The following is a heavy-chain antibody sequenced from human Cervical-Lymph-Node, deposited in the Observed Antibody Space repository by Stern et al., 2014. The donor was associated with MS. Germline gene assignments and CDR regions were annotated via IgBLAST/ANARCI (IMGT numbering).Heavy chain of an antibody. CDR3: ARDRGSSGYNFDY. J-gene: IGHJ4*02. V-gene: IGHV3-48*02. Sequence: EVQLEESGGGLVQPGGSLRLSCAASGFTFSAYSMNWVRQAPGKGLEWISYITSSSDLIYYADFVKGRFTISRDNAKNSLYLQMNSLRDDDTAVYYCARDRGSSGYNFDYWGQGTLVTVSS. CDR2: ITSSSDLI. CDR1: GFTFSAYS. D-gene: IGHD6-19*01.